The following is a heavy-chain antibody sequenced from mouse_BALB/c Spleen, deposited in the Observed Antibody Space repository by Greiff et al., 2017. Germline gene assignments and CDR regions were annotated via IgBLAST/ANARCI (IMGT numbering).Heavy chain of an antibody. CDR1: GFTFSSFG. D-gene: IGHD2-4*01. V-gene: IGHV5-17*02. CDR3: ARDDYGTFFDY. Sequence: EVKLEESGGGLVQPGGSRKLSCAASGFTFSSFGMHWVRQAPEKGLEWVAYISSGSSTIYYADTVKGRFTISRDNPKNTLFLQMTSLRSEDTAMYYCARDDYGTFFDYWGQGTTLTVSS. J-gene: IGHJ2*01. CDR2: ISSGSSTI.